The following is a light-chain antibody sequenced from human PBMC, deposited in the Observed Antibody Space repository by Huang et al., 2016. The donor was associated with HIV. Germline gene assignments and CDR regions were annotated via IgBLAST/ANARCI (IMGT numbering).Light chain of an antibody. V-gene: IGKV3D-15*01. Sequence: VMTQSPASLSASPGARVTLSCRASQGVRTTLAWYQQKPGQAPTLLMFGASTRATGTPPRFSGSGSGTECTLTITSLQSSDSAIYYCQQYNDWPPLTFGGGTKVEI. J-gene: IGKJ4*01. CDR1: QGVRTT. CDR2: GAS. CDR3: QQYNDWPPLT.